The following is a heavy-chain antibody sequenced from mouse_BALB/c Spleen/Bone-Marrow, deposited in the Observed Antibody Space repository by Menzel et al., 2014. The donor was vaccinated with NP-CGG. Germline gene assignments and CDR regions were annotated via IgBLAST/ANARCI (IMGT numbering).Heavy chain of an antibody. D-gene: IGHD2-1*01. CDR2: IYPGDGDT. CDR1: GYEFSSYW. Sequence: QVQLQQPGAELVRPGSSVKISCKASGYEFSSYWVNWVKQRPGQGLEWIGQIYPGDGDTNYNGKFKGKATLTADKSSSTAYMQVSSLTSEDSAVYFCARVYYGNLDYWGQGTSVTVSS. CDR3: ARVYYGNLDY. V-gene: IGHV1-80*01. J-gene: IGHJ4*01.